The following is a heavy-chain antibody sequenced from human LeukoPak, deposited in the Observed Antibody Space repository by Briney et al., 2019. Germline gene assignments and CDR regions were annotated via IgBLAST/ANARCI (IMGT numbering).Heavy chain of an antibody. Sequence: SETLSLTCTVSGGSISSSGYYWGWIRQPPGKGLEWIGSIYYGGSTYYNPSLKSRVTISVDTSKNQFSLKLSSVTAADTAVYYCARRIKYYDFWSSYSRLDAFDIWGQGTMVTVSS. D-gene: IGHD3-3*01. CDR2: IYYGGST. CDR3: ARRIKYYDFWSSYSRLDAFDI. J-gene: IGHJ3*02. CDR1: GGSISSSGYY. V-gene: IGHV4-39*01.